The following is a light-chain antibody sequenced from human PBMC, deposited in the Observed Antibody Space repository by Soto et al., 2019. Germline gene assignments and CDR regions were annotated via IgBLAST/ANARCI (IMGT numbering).Light chain of an antibody. CDR2: DVS. V-gene: IGLV2-11*01. Sequence: QSALTQPRSVSGSPGQSVTISCTGTSNDVGGYNYVSWYQQHPGKAPKLMIYDVSKRPSGVPDRFSGSKSGNTASLTISGLQAEDEADYYCCSYAGSSLYVFGTGTKLTVL. CDR3: CSYAGSSLYV. J-gene: IGLJ1*01. CDR1: SNDVGGYNY.